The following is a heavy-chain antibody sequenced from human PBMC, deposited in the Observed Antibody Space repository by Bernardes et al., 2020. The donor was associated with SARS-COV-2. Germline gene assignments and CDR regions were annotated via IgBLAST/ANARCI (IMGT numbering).Heavy chain of an antibody. CDR1: GFTFSSYG. D-gene: IGHD6-13*01. Sequence: GGSLRLSCAASGFTFSSYGMHWVRQAPGKGLEWVAVISYDGSNKYYADSVKGRFTISRDNSKNTLYLQMNSLRAEDTAVYYCAKESGQQLGSSDYWGQGTLVPVSS. CDR3: AKESGQQLGSSDY. J-gene: IGHJ4*02. V-gene: IGHV3-30*18. CDR2: ISYDGSNK.